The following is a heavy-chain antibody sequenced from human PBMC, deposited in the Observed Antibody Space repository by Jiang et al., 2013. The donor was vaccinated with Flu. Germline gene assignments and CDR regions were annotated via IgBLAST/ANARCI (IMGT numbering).Heavy chain of an antibody. CDR3: ARGMFTYYYDSSGYRGLQFDY. J-gene: IGHJ4*02. CDR1: GYTFASYA. V-gene: IGHV1-3*01. D-gene: IGHD3-22*01. CDR2: INAGNGNT. Sequence: GAEVKKPGASVKVSCKASGYTFASYAMHWVRQAPGQRLEWMGWINAGNGNTKYSQKFQGRVTITRDTSASTAYMELSSLRSEDTAVYYCARGMFTYYYDSSGYRGLQFDYWGQGTLVTVSS.